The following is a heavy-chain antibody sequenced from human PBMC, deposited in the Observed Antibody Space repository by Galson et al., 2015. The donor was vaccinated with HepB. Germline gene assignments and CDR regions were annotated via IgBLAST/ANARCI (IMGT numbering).Heavy chain of an antibody. V-gene: IGHV1-46*03. D-gene: IGHD5-18*01. CDR3: ARDLVTAKRRGGGMDV. Sequence: SVKVSCKASGYTFTSYYMHWVRQAPGQGLEWMGIINPSGGSTSYAQKFQGRVTMTRDTSTSTVYMELSSLRSEDTAVYYCARDLVTAKRRGGGMDVWGQGTTVTVSS. CDR2: INPSGGST. J-gene: IGHJ6*02. CDR1: GYTFTSYY.